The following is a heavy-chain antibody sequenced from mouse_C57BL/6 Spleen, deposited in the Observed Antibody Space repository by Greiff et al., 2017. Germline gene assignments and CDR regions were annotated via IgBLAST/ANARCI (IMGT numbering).Heavy chain of an antibody. CDR2: ISSGGDYI. CDR3: TRVSLITTVVAMDY. Sequence: EVKVVESGEGLVKPGGSLKLSCAASGFTFSSYAMSWVRQTPEKRLEWVAYISSGGDYIYYADTVKGRFTISRDNARNTLYLQMSSLKSEDTAMYYCTRVSLITTVVAMDYWGQGTSVTVSS. J-gene: IGHJ4*01. V-gene: IGHV5-9-1*02. CDR1: GFTFSSYA. D-gene: IGHD1-1*01.